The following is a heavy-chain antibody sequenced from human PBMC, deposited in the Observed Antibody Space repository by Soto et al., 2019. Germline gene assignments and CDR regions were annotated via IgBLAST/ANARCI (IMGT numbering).Heavy chain of an antibody. Sequence: AGGSLRLSCAASGFTLSSYEMDWVRQAPGKGLEWVAYISSSGYTMYADSVKGRFTISRDNADNSLYLQMNSLRGEDTALYYYYGMDVWGQGTTVTVSS. J-gene: IGHJ6*02. CDR3: YGMDV. V-gene: IGHV3-48*03. CDR2: ISSSGYT. CDR1: GFTLSSYE.